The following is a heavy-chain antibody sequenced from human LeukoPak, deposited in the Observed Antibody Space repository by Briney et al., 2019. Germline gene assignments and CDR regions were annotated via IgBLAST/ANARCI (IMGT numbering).Heavy chain of an antibody. D-gene: IGHD2-2*02. J-gene: IGHJ6*03. Sequence: SETLSLTCTVSGYSISSGYYWGWIRQPPGKGLEWIGSIYHSGSTYYNPSLKSRVTISVDTSKNQFSLKLSSETAADTAVYYCARVVWGCSSTSCYRGIDYYYMDVWGKGTTVTVSS. CDR1: GYSISSGYY. CDR3: ARVVWGCSSTSCYRGIDYYYMDV. V-gene: IGHV4-38-2*02. CDR2: IYHSGST.